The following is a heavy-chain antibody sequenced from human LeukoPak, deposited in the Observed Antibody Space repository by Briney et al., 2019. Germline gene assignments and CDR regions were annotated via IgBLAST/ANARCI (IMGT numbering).Heavy chain of an antibody. D-gene: IGHD2-21*01. CDR3: ARVVVEDSYYYYYMDV. V-gene: IGHV3-53*01. CDR1: GFTVSSNY. CDR2: IYSGGST. Sequence: PGGSLRLSCAASGFTVSSNYMSWVRQAPGKGLEWVSVIYSGGSTYYADSVKGRFTISRDNSKNTLYLQTNSLRAEDTAVYYCARVVVEDSYYYYYMDVWGKGTTVTISS. J-gene: IGHJ6*03.